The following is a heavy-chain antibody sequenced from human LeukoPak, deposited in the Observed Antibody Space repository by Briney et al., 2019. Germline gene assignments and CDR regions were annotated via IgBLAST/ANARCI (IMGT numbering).Heavy chain of an antibody. CDR3: ARLLDNDISGDPDTFDV. CDR2: VSYTGGT. Sequence: SETLSLTCTVSGGSLSGHYWSWIRQPPGKRLEWIGYVSYTGGTKYNPSLQSRVTISIDTSKSQFSLKLTSVTSADTTVYSCARLLDNDISGDPDTFDVWGQGTTVIVSS. V-gene: IGHV4-59*11. J-gene: IGHJ3*01. CDR1: GGSLSGHY. D-gene: IGHD3-22*01.